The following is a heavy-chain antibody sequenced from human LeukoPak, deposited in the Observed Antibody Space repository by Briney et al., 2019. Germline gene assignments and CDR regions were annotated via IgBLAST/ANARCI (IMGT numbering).Heavy chain of an antibody. CDR3: ARGKQWLGYDCYYYYYMDV. CDR1: GGTFSSYA. Sequence: ASVKVSCKASGGTFSSYAISWVRQAPGQGLEWMGGIIPIFGTANYAQKFQGSVTITTDESTSTAHMEQSSLRSEDTAVYYCARGKQWLGYDCYYYYYMDVWGKGTTVTVSS. J-gene: IGHJ6*03. CDR2: IIPIFGTA. V-gene: IGHV1-69*05. D-gene: IGHD6-19*01.